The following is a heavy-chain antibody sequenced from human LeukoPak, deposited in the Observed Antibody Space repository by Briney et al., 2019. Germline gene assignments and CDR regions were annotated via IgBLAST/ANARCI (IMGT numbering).Heavy chain of an antibody. CDR1: GDSVSSNSAA. CDR2: TYYRSKWYN. Sequence: SQTLSLTCAISGDSVSSNSAAWNWIRQSPSIGLEWLGRTYYRSKWYNDYAVSVKSRITINPDKSKNQFSLQLNSVTPEDTAVYYCARDVDIVATALNAFDIWGQGTMVTVSS. J-gene: IGHJ3*02. V-gene: IGHV6-1*01. D-gene: IGHD5-12*01. CDR3: ARDVDIVATALNAFDI.